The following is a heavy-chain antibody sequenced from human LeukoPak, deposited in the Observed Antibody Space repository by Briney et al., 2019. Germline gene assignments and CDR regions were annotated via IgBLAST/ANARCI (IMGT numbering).Heavy chain of an antibody. D-gene: IGHD1-14*01. Sequence: QTGGSLRLSCVASGFRYSHYGMNWVRQAPGKGLEWVSGITSDSRGIYYADSVKGRFTIYRDNSKMTLYLHINSLRAEDTAVYYCVKDNPLDYWGQGTLVIVSS. J-gene: IGHJ4*02. CDR2: ITSDSRGI. V-gene: IGHV3-NL1*01. CDR1: GFRYSHYG. CDR3: VKDNPLDY.